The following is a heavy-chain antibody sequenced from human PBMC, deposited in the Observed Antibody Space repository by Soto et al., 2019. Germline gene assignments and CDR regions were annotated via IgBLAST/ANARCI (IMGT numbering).Heavy chain of an antibody. D-gene: IGHD2-2*02. J-gene: IGHJ3*02. CDR3: ASESFYFSSTRCSTGYSRTHAFGI. CDR2: ISSSSSYI. V-gene: IGHV3-21*01. CDR1: GFTFSNYS. Sequence: GGSLRLSCAASGFTFSNYSMNWVRQAPGKGLEWVSSISSSSSYICYADSVKGRFTISRDNAKNSLYLQMNSLRAEDTAVYYCASESFYFSSTRCSTGYSRTHAFGIWGQGTLVTV.